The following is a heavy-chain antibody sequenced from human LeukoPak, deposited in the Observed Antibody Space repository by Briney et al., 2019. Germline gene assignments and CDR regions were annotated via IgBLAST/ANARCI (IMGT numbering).Heavy chain of an antibody. CDR3: TTEDSSGY. Sequence: PGGSLRLSCAASGFTFSNAWMSWVRQAPGKGLEWVGRIKSKTGGGTTDYAAPVKGRFTISRDDSKNTLYLQMNSLKTEDTAVYYCTTEDSSGYWGQGTLVTVSS. CDR2: IKSKTGGGTT. D-gene: IGHD3-22*01. J-gene: IGHJ4*02. CDR1: GFTFSNAW. V-gene: IGHV3-15*01.